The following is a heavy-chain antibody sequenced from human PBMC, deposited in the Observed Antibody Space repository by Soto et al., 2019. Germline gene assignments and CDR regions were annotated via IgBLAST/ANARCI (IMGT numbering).Heavy chain of an antibody. CDR1: GFTFDDYA. CDR3: VKDTLRFGASAFDI. CDR2: ISWNSGSI. D-gene: IGHD3-10*01. J-gene: IGHJ3*02. V-gene: IGHV3-9*01. Sequence: EVQLVESGGGLVQPGRSLRLSCAASGFTFDDYAMHWVRQAPGKGLEWVSGISWNSGSIGYADSVKGRFTISRDNAKNSLYLHMNSLRAEDTALYYCVKDTLRFGASAFDIWGQGTMDTVSS.